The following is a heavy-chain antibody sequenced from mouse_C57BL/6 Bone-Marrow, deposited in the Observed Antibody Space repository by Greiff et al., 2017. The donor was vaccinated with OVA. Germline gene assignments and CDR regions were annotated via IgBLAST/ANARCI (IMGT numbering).Heavy chain of an antibody. CDR3: ARYRYCGSSLLDY. CDR2: IDPANGNT. V-gene: IGHV14-3*01. J-gene: IGHJ2*01. D-gene: IGHD1-1*01. Sequence: EVQLQQSVAELVRPGASVKLSCTASGFNIKNTYMHWVKQRPEQGLEWIGRIDPANGNTKYAPKFQGKATITVATSSNTAYLQHSSRTSEDTAIYYGARYRYCGSSLLDYWGQGTTLTVSS. CDR1: GFNIKNTY.